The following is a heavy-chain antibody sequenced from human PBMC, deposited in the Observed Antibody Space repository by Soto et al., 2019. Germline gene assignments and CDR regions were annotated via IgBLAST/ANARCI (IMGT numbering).Heavy chain of an antibody. CDR2: IYYSGST. Sequence: SETLSLTCTVSGGSISSSSYYWGSIRQPPGKVLEWIGSIYYSGSTYYNPSLKSRVTISVDTSKNQFSLKLSSVTAADTAVYYCASGYDILTGYPRGAYYGMDVWGQGTTVTVSS. D-gene: IGHD3-9*01. CDR3: ASGYDILTGYPRGAYYGMDV. CDR1: GGSISSSSYY. V-gene: IGHV4-39*01. J-gene: IGHJ6*02.